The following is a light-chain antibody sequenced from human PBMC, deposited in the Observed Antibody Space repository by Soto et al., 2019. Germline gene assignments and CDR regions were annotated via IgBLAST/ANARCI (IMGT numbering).Light chain of an antibody. CDR2: DTS. CDR3: WLAYSGAWGV. CDR1: TGAVTSGHY. V-gene: IGLV7-46*01. Sequence: QAVVTQEPSLTVSPGGTVTLTCGSDTGAVTSGHYPYWFQQKPGQAPRTLIYDTSNKHSWTPARFSGSLLGGKAALTLSGAQPEDEAEYYCWLAYSGAWGVFGGGTKVTVL. J-gene: IGLJ3*02.